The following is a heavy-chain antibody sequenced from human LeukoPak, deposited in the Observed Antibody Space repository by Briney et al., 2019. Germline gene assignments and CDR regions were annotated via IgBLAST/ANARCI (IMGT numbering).Heavy chain of an antibody. D-gene: IGHD5-18*01. CDR3: ARGLERVSYGYKAGLGY. CDR1: GYTFTGYY. V-gene: IGHV1-2*02. J-gene: IGHJ4*02. CDR2: INPNSGGT. Sequence: ASVKVSCKASGYTFTGYYMHWVRQAPGQGLVWMGWINPNSGGTNYVQKFQGRVTMTRDTSISTAYMELSRLRSDDTAVYYCARGLERVSYGYKAGLGYWGQGTLVTVSS.